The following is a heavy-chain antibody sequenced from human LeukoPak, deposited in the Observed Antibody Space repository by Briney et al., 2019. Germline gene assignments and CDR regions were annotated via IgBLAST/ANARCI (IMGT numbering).Heavy chain of an antibody. Sequence: PGGSLRLSCAASGVTFSSCAMHWVRQAPGKGLEWVALISYDGSNKYYADSVKGRFTISRDNSKNTLYLQMNSLRAEDTAVYYCARDRITYCGGDCYSGFDYWGQGTLVTVSS. CDR1: GVTFSSCA. CDR2: ISYDGSNK. V-gene: IGHV3-30*04. CDR3: ARDRITYCGGDCYSGFDY. D-gene: IGHD2-21*02. J-gene: IGHJ4*02.